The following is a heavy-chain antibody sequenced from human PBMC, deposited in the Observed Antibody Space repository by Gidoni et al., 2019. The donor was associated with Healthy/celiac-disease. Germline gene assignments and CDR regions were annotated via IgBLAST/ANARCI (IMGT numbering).Heavy chain of an antibody. CDR2: INTNSGST. CDR1: GYTFTGYD. D-gene: IGHD6-25*01. Sequence: QVQLVPSGAEVKTPGASVKLSCKASGYTFTGYDLPWGLQSPGQGLEWMGWINTNSGSTNYAKKFQGRVTMTRDTSSSTAYTELSRLRSDDTSGYYCARDEPLPTSRGYGYWGQGTLVTVSS. CDR3: ARDEPLPTSRGYGY. J-gene: IGHJ4*02. V-gene: IGHV1-2*02.